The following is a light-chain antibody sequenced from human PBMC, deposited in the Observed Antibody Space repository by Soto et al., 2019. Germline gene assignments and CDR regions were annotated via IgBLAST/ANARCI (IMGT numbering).Light chain of an antibody. Sequence: NVLTQAPGTLSLSPGEGATVSCRSSQSISSNYLAWYQQKPGQAPRLLIYGASSRATDIPDRFRGSGSGRDFTLTISRLEPEDFAVYYCQQYGSSPITFGQGTRLEIK. CDR1: QSISSNY. CDR3: QQYGSSPIT. V-gene: IGKV3-20*01. CDR2: GAS. J-gene: IGKJ5*01.